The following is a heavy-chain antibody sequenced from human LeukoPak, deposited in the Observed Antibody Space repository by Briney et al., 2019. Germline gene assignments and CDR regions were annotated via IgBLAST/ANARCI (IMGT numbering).Heavy chain of an antibody. CDR2: INPNSGGT. CDR3: ARGGSTMVRGVTRLDWFDL. D-gene: IGHD3-10*01. CDR1: GYTFTCYY. V-gene: IGHV1-2*02. J-gene: IGHJ5*02. Sequence: GASVTVSCKASGYTFTCYYMHWVRQAPGQGLEWMGWINPNSGGTNYVQKFQGRVTMTRDTSSSTAYMELSRLRSDDTAVYYCARGGSTMVRGVTRLDWFDLWGQGTLVTVSS.